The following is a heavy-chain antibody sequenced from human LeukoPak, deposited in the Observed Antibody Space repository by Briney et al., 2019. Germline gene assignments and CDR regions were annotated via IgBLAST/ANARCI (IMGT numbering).Heavy chain of an antibody. Sequence: GGSLRLSCAASGFTFSSYSMNWVRQAPGKGLEWVSSISSSSSYIYYADSVKGRFTISRDNAKNPLYLQMNSLRAEDTAVYYCARDETVATPFDYWGQGTLVTVSS. CDR3: ARDETVATPFDY. CDR2: ISSSSSYI. CDR1: GFTFSSYS. D-gene: IGHD5-12*01. V-gene: IGHV3-21*01. J-gene: IGHJ4*02.